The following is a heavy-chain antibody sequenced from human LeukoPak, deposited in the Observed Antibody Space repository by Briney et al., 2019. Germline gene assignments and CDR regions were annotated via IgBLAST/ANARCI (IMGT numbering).Heavy chain of an antibody. CDR2: ITDSGYST. D-gene: IGHD6-19*01. J-gene: IGHJ4*02. V-gene: IGHV3-23*01. CDR1: GFTFSSYA. Sequence: GGSLRLSCAASGFTFSSYAMSLVRQAPGKGLEWVSGITDSGYSTFYVDSVKGRFTISRDNSKNMLYLQMNSLRVEDTAVYYCAKDVPRSGWALDYWGQGTLVTVSS. CDR3: AKDVPRSGWALDY.